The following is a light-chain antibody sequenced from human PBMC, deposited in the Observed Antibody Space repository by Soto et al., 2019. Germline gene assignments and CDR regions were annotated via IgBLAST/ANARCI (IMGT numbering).Light chain of an antibody. CDR3: SSYTSSNSYV. V-gene: IGLV2-14*03. Sequence: QSALTQPASVSGSPGQSIAISCTGGSSDVGGYKYVSWYQQHPGKAPKLMIYDVSNRPSGVSDRFSGSKSGNTASLTISGLQSEDEADYYCSSYTSSNSYVFGTGTKVTVL. CDR1: SSDVGGYKY. J-gene: IGLJ1*01. CDR2: DVS.